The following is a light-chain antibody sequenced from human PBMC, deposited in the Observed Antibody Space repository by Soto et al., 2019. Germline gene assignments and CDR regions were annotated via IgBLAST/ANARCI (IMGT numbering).Light chain of an antibody. CDR2: AAS. CDR3: QQSYSTPPRT. CDR1: QIISNY. V-gene: IGKV1-39*01. Sequence: DIQMTQSPSSLSASVGDRVTITCRASQIISNYLNWYQQKPGKAPKLLIYAASSLQSGVPSRFSGSGSGTDFTLTISSLQAEDSATYYCQQSYSTPPRTFGQGTKVEIK. J-gene: IGKJ1*01.